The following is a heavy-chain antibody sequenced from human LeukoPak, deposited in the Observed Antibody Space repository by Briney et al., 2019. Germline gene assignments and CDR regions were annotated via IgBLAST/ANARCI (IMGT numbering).Heavy chain of an antibody. J-gene: IGHJ4*02. Sequence: GGSLRLSCAASGFAFSYAWMSWVRQTPGKGLEWVGRLKSKTDGGTTDYAAPVKGRFTISRDDSKYTLYLQMNNLKTEDTAVYYCTTDRYYDAAYTTWGQGTLVTVSS. D-gene: IGHD3-22*01. CDR2: LKSKTDGGTT. CDR1: GFAFSYAW. V-gene: IGHV3-15*01. CDR3: TTDRYYDAAYTT.